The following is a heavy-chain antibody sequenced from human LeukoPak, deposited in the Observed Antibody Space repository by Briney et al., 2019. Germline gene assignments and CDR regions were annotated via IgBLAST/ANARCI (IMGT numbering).Heavy chain of an antibody. D-gene: IGHD6-13*01. CDR1: GYTFTTYD. V-gene: IGHV1-18*01. J-gene: IGHJ4*02. CDR2: ISAYNGDT. Sequence: GASVKVSCKASGYTFTTYDINWVRQAPRQGLEWMGWISAYNGDTQYAQNFQDRFTMTTDITTNTATMELRGLRSDDTAVYYCARDHSSSCQLLDFWGQGTLVTISS. CDR3: ARDHSSSCQLLDF.